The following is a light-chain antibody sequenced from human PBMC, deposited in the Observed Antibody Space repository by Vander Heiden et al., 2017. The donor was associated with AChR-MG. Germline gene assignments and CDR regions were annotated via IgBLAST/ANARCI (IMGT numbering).Light chain of an antibody. J-gene: IGKJ1*01. V-gene: IGKV3-11*01. CDR2: DVS. CDR3: QHRKKWPRT. Sequence: DIVLTQSPATLSWSAGERATLSCRASQTIGTSLVWIQQRPGQAPRLLIYDVSTRAPGIPVRFSGSGSGTDFTLAISSLEPEDSAVYYCQHRKKWPRTFGQGTKVEVK. CDR1: QTIGTS.